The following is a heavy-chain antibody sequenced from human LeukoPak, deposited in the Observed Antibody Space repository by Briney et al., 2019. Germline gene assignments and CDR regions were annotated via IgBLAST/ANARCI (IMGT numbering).Heavy chain of an antibody. Sequence: SETLSLTCTVSGGSISSGSYYWSWIRQPAGKGLEWIGRIYTSGSTNYNPSLKSRVTISVDTSKNQFSLKLSSVTAADTAVYYCARVVGATADYWGQGTLVTVSS. D-gene: IGHD1-26*01. J-gene: IGHJ4*02. V-gene: IGHV4-61*02. CDR3: ARVVGATADY. CDR2: IYTSGST. CDR1: GGSISSGSYY.